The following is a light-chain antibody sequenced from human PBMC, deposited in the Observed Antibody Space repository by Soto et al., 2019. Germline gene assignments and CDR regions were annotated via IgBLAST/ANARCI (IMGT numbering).Light chain of an antibody. CDR2: GAS. CDR1: QSLTSNS. CDR3: QQYGSSPPT. V-gene: IGKV3-20*01. J-gene: IGKJ1*01. Sequence: EIVLTQSPGTLSLSPGETATLSCRASQSLTSNSIAWYQQRLDQSPRLLIFGASSRTTGIPDRVSGSGSGTDFTPSITGLEPEHFSDYYCQQYGSSPPTFGQGTMV.